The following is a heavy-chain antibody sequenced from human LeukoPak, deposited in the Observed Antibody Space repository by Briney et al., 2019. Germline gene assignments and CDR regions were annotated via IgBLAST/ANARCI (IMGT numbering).Heavy chain of an antibody. D-gene: IGHD5-12*01. CDR3: ARVPSGGGYVWFDP. V-gene: IGHV4-61*02. CDR1: GGSISSGSYY. CDR2: IYTSGST. J-gene: IGHJ5*02. Sequence: SETLSLTCTVSGGSISSGSYYWSWIRQPAGKGLEWIGRIYTSGSTNYNPSLKSRVTISVDTSKNQFSLKLSSVTAADTAVYYCARVPSGGGYVWFDPWGQGTLVTASS.